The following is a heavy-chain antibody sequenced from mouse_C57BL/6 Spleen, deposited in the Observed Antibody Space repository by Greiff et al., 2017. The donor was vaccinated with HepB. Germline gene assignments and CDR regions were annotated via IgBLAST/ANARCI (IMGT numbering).Heavy chain of an antibody. Sequence: EVQLQQSGPELVKPGASVKISCKASGYTFTDYYMNWVKQSHGKSLEWIGDINPNNGGTSYNQKFKGKATLTVDKSSSTAYMELRSLTSEDSAVYYCATPRWFPFAYWGQGTLVTVSA. J-gene: IGHJ3*01. V-gene: IGHV1-26*01. D-gene: IGHD2-3*01. CDR1: GYTFTDYY. CDR3: ATPRWFPFAY. CDR2: INPNNGGT.